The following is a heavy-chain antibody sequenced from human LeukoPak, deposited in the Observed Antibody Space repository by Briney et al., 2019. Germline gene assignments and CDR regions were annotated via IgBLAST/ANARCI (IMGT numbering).Heavy chain of an antibody. J-gene: IGHJ4*02. CDR3: ARRGFGTIDY. CDR1: GGSISSSSHY. CDR2: VHYSGST. D-gene: IGHD1/OR15-1a*01. Sequence: PSETLSLTCTDSGGSISSSSHYWGWIRQPPGKGLEWIGSVHYSGSTYYSPSLQSRVSISVDTSKNQFSLKLSSVTAADTAVYYCARRGFGTIDYWGQGTLVTVSS. V-gene: IGHV4-39*01.